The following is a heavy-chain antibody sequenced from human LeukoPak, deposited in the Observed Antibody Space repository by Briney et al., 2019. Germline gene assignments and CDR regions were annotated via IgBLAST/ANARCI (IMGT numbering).Heavy chain of an antibody. Sequence: SETLSLTCSVSGGSIISSCYSWGWVRQPPGKGLEWIGSIYYDGSTYYNPSLKSRVTISRDTSKNQFSLKLTSVTAADTAVYYCVRTDAYTHTVGSAWGQGTLVTVSS. CDR3: VRTDAYTHTVGSA. CDR1: GGSIISSCYS. V-gene: IGHV4-39*07. D-gene: IGHD1-26*01. CDR2: IYYDGST. J-gene: IGHJ4*02.